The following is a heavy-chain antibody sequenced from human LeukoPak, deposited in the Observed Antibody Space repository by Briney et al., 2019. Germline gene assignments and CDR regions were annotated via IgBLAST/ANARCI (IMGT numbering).Heavy chain of an antibody. CDR2: ISSDGSPK. Sequence: GGSLRLSCAASGFTFSNYVMHWVRQAPGKGLEWVAIISSDGSPKSYADSVKGRFSISRDNSKNTLYLEMNSLRAEDTAVYYCAKDQLSRGWSYFDYWGRGTLVTVSS. CDR1: GFTFSNYV. J-gene: IGHJ4*02. V-gene: IGHV3-33*06. CDR3: AKDQLSRGWSYFDY. D-gene: IGHD6-19*01.